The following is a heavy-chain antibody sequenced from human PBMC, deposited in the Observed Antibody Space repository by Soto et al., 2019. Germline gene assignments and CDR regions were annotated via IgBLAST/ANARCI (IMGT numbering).Heavy chain of an antibody. J-gene: IGHJ4*02. CDR1: GGAISSWCYY. V-gene: IGHV4-61*05. CDR3: ARHPTTVTSHFDY. D-gene: IGHD4-17*01. CDR2: IYYSGST. Sequence: SETLSLKCPVSGGAISSWCYYWGWIRQPPGKGLEWIGYIYYSGSTNYNPSLKSRVTISVDTSKNQFSLKLSSVTAADTAVYYCARHPTTVTSHFDYWGQGTLVTVSS.